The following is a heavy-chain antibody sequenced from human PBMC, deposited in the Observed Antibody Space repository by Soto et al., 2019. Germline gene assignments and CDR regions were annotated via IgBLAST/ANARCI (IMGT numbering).Heavy chain of an antibody. J-gene: IGHJ6*02. V-gene: IGHV1-8*01. CDR3: ARTSSWYNSYYGMDD. CDR1: GYTFTSYD. Sequence: QVQLVQSGAEVKKPGASVKVSCKASGYTFTSYDINWVRQAPGQGLEWMGWMNPDTDFGNTGYAPKFRGRVTMTRDTSTNTAYMELSNLRSEDTAIYFCARTSSWYNSYYGMDDWGQGTTVIVS. D-gene: IGHD6-19*01. CDR2: MNPDTDFGNT.